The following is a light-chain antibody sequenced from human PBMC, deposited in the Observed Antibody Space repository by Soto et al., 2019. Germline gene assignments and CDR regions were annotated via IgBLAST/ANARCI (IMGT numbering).Light chain of an antibody. Sequence: QSVLTQAASVSGAAGQSSTISCTGTSSDVGSYNLVSWYQQHPGKAPKLMIYEGSKRPSGVSNRFSGSKSGNTASLTISGLQAEDEADYYCCSYAGSSTFPVFGTGTKVTVL. CDR2: EGS. CDR3: CSYAGSSTFPV. CDR1: SSDVGSYNL. J-gene: IGLJ1*01. V-gene: IGLV2-23*03.